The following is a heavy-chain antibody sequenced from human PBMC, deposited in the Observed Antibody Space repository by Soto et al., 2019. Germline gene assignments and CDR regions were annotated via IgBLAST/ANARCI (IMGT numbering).Heavy chain of an antibody. CDR1: GDSVSSKTAG. D-gene: IGHD6-19*01. V-gene: IGHV6-1*01. Sequence: SQTLSLTCAISGDSVSSKTAGWNWIRQSPSRGLEWLGRTLYRSKWYYDYAVSVKSRISINPDTSKNQFSLNLNSVTPDDTAVYYFSMDELGSGWTLDYWAQGTLVTVSS. CDR2: TLYRSKWYY. J-gene: IGHJ4*02. CDR3: SMDELGSGWTLDY.